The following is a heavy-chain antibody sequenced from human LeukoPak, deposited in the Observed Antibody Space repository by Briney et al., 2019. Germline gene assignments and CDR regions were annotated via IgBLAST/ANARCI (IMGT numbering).Heavy chain of an antibody. CDR1: GYTFTGYY. CDR2: INPNSGGT. CDR3: ARGSGGSKRSYYMDV. Sequence: ASVKVSCKASGYTFTGYYMHWVRQAPGQGLEWMGWINPNSGGTNYAQKCQGRVTMTRDTSISTAYMELSRLRSDDTAVYYCARGSGGSKRSYYMDVWGKGTTVTVSS. D-gene: IGHD3-10*01. J-gene: IGHJ6*03. V-gene: IGHV1-2*02.